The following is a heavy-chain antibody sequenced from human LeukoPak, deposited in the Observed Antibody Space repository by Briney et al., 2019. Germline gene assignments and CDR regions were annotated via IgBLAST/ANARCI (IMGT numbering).Heavy chain of an antibody. CDR3: VRRSRVAMPNALDLISDF. J-gene: IGHJ4*02. D-gene: IGHD6-13*01. CDR1: GDSFSGHY. Sequence: SETLSLTCAVYGDSFSGHYWSWIRQPPGKGLEWIGEITDGERTSYSPSLKSRATISVVPSQRQFSLELDSVTAADTAIYYGVRRSRVAMPNALDLISDFWGQGTLVTVSS. CDR2: ITDGERT. V-gene: IGHV4-34*01.